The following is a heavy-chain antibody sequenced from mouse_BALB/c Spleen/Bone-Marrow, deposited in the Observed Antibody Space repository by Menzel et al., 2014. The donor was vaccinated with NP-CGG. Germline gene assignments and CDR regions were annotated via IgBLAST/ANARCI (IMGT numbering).Heavy chain of an antibody. CDR2: IFSGDSTT. V-gene: IGHV1S56*01. J-gene: IGHJ1*01. D-gene: IGHD1-2*01. CDR3: VRSRLRDWYFDV. Sequence: VQLQQSGVELVKPGASVKLSCKASGNTFTSYDINWVRQRPEQGLEWIGWIFSGDSTTKYNEKFKGKATLSTDKSSSTVHMQLSRLTSEDSAVYFCVRSRLRDWYFDVWGAGTTVTISS. CDR1: GNTFTSYD.